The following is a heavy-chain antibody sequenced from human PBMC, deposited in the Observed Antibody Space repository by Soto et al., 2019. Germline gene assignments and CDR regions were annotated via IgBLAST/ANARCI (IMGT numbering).Heavy chain of an antibody. D-gene: IGHD3-22*01. V-gene: IGHV3-43D*04. J-gene: IGHJ4*02. CDR3: AKSLYYYYSSRLDH. CDR1: GFDFEDYA. Sequence: PGGSLRLSCAAAGFDFEDYAMHWVRQVPGKGLEWVSLTNSDGTDSYYMDSVKGRFTISRDNAKSTLYLQMDRLRPEDTALYFCAKSLYYYYSSRLDHWGQGTLVTVSS. CDR2: TNSDGTDS.